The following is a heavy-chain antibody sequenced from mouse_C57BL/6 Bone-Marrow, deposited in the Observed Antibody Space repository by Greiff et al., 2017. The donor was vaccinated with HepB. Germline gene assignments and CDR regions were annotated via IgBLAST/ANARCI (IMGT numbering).Heavy chain of an antibody. V-gene: IGHV1-19*01. CDR1: GYTFTDYY. J-gene: IGHJ4*01. D-gene: IGHD2-4*01. CDR3: ARSGYDYDVGNYYAMDY. Sequence: VQLQQSGPVLVKPGASVKMSCKASGYTFTDYYMNWVKQSHGKSLEWIGVINPYNGGTSYNQKFKGKATLTVDKSSSTAYMELNSLTSEDSAVYYCARSGYDYDVGNYYAMDYWGQGTSVTVSS. CDR2: INPYNGGT.